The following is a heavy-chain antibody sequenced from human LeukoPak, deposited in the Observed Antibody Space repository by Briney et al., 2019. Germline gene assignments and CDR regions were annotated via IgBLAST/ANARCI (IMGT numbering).Heavy chain of an antibody. CDR2: INFSGRT. J-gene: IGHJ4*02. CDR1: VGSISGSSYS. Sequence: SETLSLTCTVSVGSISGSSYSWGWIRQPPGKGLEWIGNINFSGRTYYNPSLKSRVTISVDTFKNQFSLKLNSVTAADTAIYHCARLVPEATSRDFDYWGQGALVTVSS. CDR3: ARLVPEATSRDFDY. V-gene: IGHV4-39*01. D-gene: IGHD5-24*01.